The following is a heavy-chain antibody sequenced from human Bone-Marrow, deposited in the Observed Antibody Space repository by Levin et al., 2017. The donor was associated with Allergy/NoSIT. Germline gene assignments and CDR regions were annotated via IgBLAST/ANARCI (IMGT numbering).Heavy chain of an antibody. D-gene: IGHD5-18*01. CDR2: INAGNGNT. Sequence: ASVKVSCKASGYTFTSYAMHWVRQAPGQRLEWMGWINAGNGNTKYSQKFQGRVTITRDTSASTAYMELSSLRSEDTAVYYCARVYGYSSSFDYWGQGTLVTVSS. CDR3: ARVYGYSSSFDY. CDR1: GYTFTSYA. V-gene: IGHV1-3*01. J-gene: IGHJ4*02.